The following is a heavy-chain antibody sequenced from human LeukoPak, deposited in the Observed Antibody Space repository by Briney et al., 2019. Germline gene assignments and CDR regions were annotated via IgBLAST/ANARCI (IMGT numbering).Heavy chain of an antibody. V-gene: IGHV4-4*09. CDR2: IYTSGST. CDR1: GGSISSYH. Sequence: SETLSITCSVSGGSISSYHWSWIRQPPGKGLEWIANIYTSGSTNYNPSLKSRVTISVDTSKNQFSLKLSSVTAADTAVYYCARLSWWFDPWGQGTLVTVSS. CDR3: ARLSWWFDP. J-gene: IGHJ5*02.